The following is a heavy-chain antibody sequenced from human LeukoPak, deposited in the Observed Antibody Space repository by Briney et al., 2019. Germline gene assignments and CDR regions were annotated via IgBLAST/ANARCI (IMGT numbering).Heavy chain of an antibody. CDR3: ARDRLPPLGAFDI. V-gene: IGHV3-66*01. CDR1: GFTVSSNF. Sequence: GGSLRLSCAASGFTVSSNFMSWVRQAPGKGLEWVSVIYSGGNTYYADYVKGRFTISRDNSKNTLYLQMNSLRAEGTAVYHCARDRLPPLGAFDIWGQGTMVTVSS. CDR2: IYSGGNT. D-gene: IGHD3-16*01. J-gene: IGHJ3*02.